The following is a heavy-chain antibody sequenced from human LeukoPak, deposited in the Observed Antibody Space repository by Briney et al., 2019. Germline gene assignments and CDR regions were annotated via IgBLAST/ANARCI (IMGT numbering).Heavy chain of an antibody. CDR3: ARAFCSSTSCYSGDRYFDY. Sequence: GGSLRLSCAASGFTFSSYWMHRVHQAPGKGLVWVSRINSDGSSTSYADSVKGRFTISRDNAKNTLYLQMNSLRAEDTAVYYCARAFCSSTSCYSGDRYFDYWGQGTLVTVSS. D-gene: IGHD2-2*02. CDR1: GFTFSSYW. CDR2: INSDGSST. V-gene: IGHV3-74*01. J-gene: IGHJ4*02.